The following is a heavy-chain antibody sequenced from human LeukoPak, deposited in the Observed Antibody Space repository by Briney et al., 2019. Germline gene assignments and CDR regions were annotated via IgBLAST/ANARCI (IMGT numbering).Heavy chain of an antibody. CDR3: ARERTLDD. CDR1: GFTVSSYW. V-gene: IGHV3-74*01. CDR2: INGDGSST. Sequence: PGGSLRLSCAASGFTVSSYWMYWVRQAPGKGLVWVSLINGDGSSTTYADSVEGRFTISSDNAKNTLYLQMNSLRAEDTAVYYCARERTLDDWGRGTLVIVSS. J-gene: IGHJ4*02.